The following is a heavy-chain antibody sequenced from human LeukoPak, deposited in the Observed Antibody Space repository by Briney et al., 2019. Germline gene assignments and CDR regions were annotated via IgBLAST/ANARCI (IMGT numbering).Heavy chain of an antibody. Sequence: GGSLRLSCAASGFTFSSYEMNWVRQAPGKGLEWVSYISTSGSTKYYADSVKGRFTISRDNSKNTLYLQMNSLRAEDTAVYYCAKDTVRFLEWYYFDYWGQGTLVTVSS. J-gene: IGHJ4*02. V-gene: IGHV3-48*03. CDR2: ISTSGSTK. CDR3: AKDTVRFLEWYYFDY. D-gene: IGHD3-3*01. CDR1: GFTFSSYE.